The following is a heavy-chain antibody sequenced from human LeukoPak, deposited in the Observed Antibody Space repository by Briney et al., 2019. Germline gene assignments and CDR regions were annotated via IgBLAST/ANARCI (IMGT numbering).Heavy chain of an antibody. J-gene: IGHJ6*03. CDR2: IYYSGST. V-gene: IGHV4-39*07. CDR1: GGSISSSSYY. Sequence: PSETLSLTCTVSGGSISSSSYYWGWIRQPPGKGLEWIGSIYYSGSTYYNPSLKSRVTISVDTSKNQFSLKLSSVTAADTAVYYCARDKPGYCSGGSCYRKDKYYYYSYMDVWAKGTTVTVSS. CDR3: ARDKPGYCSGGSCYRKDKYYYYSYMDV. D-gene: IGHD2-15*01.